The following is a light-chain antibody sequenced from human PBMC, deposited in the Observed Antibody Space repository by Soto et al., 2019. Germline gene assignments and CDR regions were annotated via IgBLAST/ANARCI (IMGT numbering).Light chain of an antibody. Sequence: QSALTQPASVSGSPGQSITISCTGTSSDVGSYNYVSWYQQHPGKAPQLMIYEVSDRPSGLSRRFSGSKSGNTASLTISVLQTEEEADYCCSSYTSSSPVFGNGTKLTVL. J-gene: IGLJ1*01. V-gene: IGLV2-14*01. CDR2: EVS. CDR1: SSDVGSYNY. CDR3: SSYTSSSPV.